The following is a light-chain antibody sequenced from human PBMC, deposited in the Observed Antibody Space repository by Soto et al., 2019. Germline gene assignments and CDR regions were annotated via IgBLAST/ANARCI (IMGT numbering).Light chain of an antibody. Sequence: QSVLTQSPSASGTPGQRVTISCSGTSSNIGTNYVYWYQQLPGTAPKVLIYSNDKRPSGVPDRFSGSKSGTSASLAISGLRSEDEADYYCAAWDDSLSGPLFGGRTKLTVL. CDR2: SND. V-gene: IGLV1-47*01. CDR3: AAWDDSLSGPL. CDR1: SSNIGTNY. J-gene: IGLJ2*01.